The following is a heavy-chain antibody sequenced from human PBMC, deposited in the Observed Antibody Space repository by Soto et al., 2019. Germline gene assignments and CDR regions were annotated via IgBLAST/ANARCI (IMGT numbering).Heavy chain of an antibody. V-gene: IGHV3-33*01. D-gene: IGHD6-13*01. CDR3: ARDLEPLYSSSSAYSLPPIDYYYGMDV. J-gene: IGHJ6*02. CDR2: IWYDGSNK. CDR1: GFTFSSYG. Sequence: PGGSLRLSCAASGFTFSSYGMHWVRQAPGKGLEWVAVIWYDGSNKYYADSVKGRFTISRDNSKNTLYLQMNSLRAEDTAVYYCARDLEPLYSSSSAYSLPPIDYYYGMDVWGQGTTVTVSS.